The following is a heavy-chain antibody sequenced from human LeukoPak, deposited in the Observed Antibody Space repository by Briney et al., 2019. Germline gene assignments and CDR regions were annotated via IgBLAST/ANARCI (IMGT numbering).Heavy chain of an antibody. CDR1: GYTLTELS. D-gene: IGHD3-22*01. V-gene: IGHV1-24*01. J-gene: IGHJ4*02. CDR2: FDPEDGET. Sequence: ASAKVSCKVSGYTLTELSMHWVRQAPGKGLEWMGGFDPEDGETIYAQKFQGRVTMTEDTSTDTAYMELSSLRSEDTAVYYCATDNTTDYHDSSGPRFDYWGQGNLVTVSS. CDR3: ATDNTTDYHDSSGPRFDY.